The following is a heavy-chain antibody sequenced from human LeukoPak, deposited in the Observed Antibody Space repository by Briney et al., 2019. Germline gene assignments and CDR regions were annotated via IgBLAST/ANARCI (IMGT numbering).Heavy chain of an antibody. CDR1: GFTFSSYA. CDR2: ISSSSSYI. Sequence: GGSLRLSCAASGFTFSSYAMSWVRQAPGKGLEWVSSISSSSSYIYYADSVKGRFTISRDNAKNSLYLQMNSLRAEDTAVYYCARPRGYSYGYADYWGQGTLVTVSS. D-gene: IGHD5-18*01. CDR3: ARPRGYSYGYADY. J-gene: IGHJ4*02. V-gene: IGHV3-21*01.